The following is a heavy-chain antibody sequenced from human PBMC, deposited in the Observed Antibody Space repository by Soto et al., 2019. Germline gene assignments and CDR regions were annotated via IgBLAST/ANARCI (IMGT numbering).Heavy chain of an antibody. D-gene: IGHD6-13*01. CDR2: LYSGGST. J-gene: IGHJ4*02. CDR3: ARDPHSASGTPYEYYFYY. V-gene: IGHV3-66*01. Sequence: EVQLVESGGGLVQPGGSLRLSCAASGVTVSSNYMSWFRQAPGKGLEWVSVLYSGGSTYYADSVTGRFTISSDNSTNTMYLQVNSLRAEDTAVYSCARDPHSASGTPYEYYFYYWGQGTLGTVSS. CDR1: GVTVSSNY.